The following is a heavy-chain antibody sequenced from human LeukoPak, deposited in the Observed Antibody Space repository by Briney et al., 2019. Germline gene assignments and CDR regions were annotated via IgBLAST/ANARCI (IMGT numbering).Heavy chain of an antibody. J-gene: IGHJ4*02. CDR2: ISSDSNYI. CDR1: GFTFSTYT. CDR3: ARRAGAYSHPYDY. V-gene: IGHV3-21*04. D-gene: IGHD4/OR15-4a*01. Sequence: GGSLRLSCAASGFTFSTYTMNWVRQAPGKGLEWVSSISSDSNYIYYADSVKGRFTISRDNAKNSLFLQMNSLRAEDTAVYYCARRAGAYSHPYDYWGQGTLVTVSS.